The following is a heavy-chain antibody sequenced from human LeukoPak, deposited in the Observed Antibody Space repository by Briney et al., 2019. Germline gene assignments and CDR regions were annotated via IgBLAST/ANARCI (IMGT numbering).Heavy chain of an antibody. CDR2: ISYDGSNK. D-gene: IGHD6-6*01. CDR3: AKPGANRLVAEYFQH. J-gene: IGHJ1*01. CDR1: GFTFSSYG. V-gene: IGHV3-30*18. Sequence: GGSLRLSCAASGFTFSSYGMHWVRQAPGKGLEWVAVISYDGSNKYYADSVKGRFTISRDNSKNTLYLQMNSLRAEDTAVYYCAKPGANRLVAEYFQHWGQGTLVTVSS.